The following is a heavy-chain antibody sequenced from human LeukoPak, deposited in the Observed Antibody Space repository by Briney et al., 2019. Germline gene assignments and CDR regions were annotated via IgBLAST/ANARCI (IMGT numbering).Heavy chain of an antibody. V-gene: IGHV4-34*01. D-gene: IGHD5-18*01. CDR3: ARTTEGGYTYSYFYYYYMDV. J-gene: IGHJ6*03. CDR1: GGSFSGYY. Sequence: SETLSLTCAVYGGSFSGYYWSWIRHPPGKWLEWIGEINHSGSTNYNPSLKSRVTISVDTSKNQFSLKLSSVTAADTAVYYCARTTEGGYTYSYFYYYYMDVWGKGTTVTISS. CDR2: INHSGST.